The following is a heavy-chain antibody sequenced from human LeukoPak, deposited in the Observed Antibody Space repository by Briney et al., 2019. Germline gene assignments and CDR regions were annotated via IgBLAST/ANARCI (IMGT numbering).Heavy chain of an antibody. Sequence: GGSLRLSCAASGFTFSSYGMHWVRQAPGKGLEWVAVISYDGSNKYYADSVKGRFTISRDNSKNTLYLQMNSLRAEDTAVYFCAKVTPGAYGPQGGVDYWGQGTLVTVSS. CDR2: ISYDGSNK. CDR1: GFTFSSYG. V-gene: IGHV3-30*18. J-gene: IGHJ4*02. D-gene: IGHD4-17*01. CDR3: AKVTPGAYGPQGGVDY.